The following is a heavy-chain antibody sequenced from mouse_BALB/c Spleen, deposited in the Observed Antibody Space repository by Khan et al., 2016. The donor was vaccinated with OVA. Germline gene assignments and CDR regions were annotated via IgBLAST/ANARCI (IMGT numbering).Heavy chain of an antibody. D-gene: IGHD4-1*01. J-gene: IGHJ3*01. V-gene: IGHV14-3*02. CDR2: IDPANGNT. CDR3: VRDYWDVFAY. CDR1: GFNIKDTY. Sequence: LVESGAELVKPGASVKLSCTASGFNIKDTYMHWVKQRPEQGLEWIGRIDPANGNTKYDPKFQGKATITADTSSNTAYLQLSSLTSEDTAVYYCVRDYWDVFAYWGQGTLVTVSA.